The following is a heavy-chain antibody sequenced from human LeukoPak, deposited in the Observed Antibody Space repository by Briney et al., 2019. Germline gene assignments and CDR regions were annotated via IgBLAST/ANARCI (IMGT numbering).Heavy chain of an antibody. Sequence: GGSLRLSCAASGFTFSSYAMSWVRQAPGKGLEWVSAISGSGGSTYYADSVKGRFTISRDNSKNTLYLQMNSLRAEDTVVYYCAKAHRKGFNSYGASFDYWGQGTLVTVSS. D-gene: IGHD5-18*01. J-gene: IGHJ4*02. CDR2: ISGSGGST. CDR3: AKAHRKGFNSYGASFDY. CDR1: GFTFSSYA. V-gene: IGHV3-23*01.